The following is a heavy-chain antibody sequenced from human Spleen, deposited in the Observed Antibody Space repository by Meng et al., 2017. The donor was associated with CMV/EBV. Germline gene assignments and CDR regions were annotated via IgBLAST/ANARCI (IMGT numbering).Heavy chain of an antibody. Sequence: GESLKISCAASGFTFSSYSMNWVRQAPGKGLEWVSYISSSGSTIYYADSVKGRFTISRDNAKNSLYLQMNSLRAEDTAVYYCARSGYPMANDYWGQGTLVTVFS. CDR1: GFTFSSYS. J-gene: IGHJ4*02. CDR3: ARSGYPMANDY. CDR2: ISSSGSTI. D-gene: IGHD3-3*01. V-gene: IGHV3-48*04.